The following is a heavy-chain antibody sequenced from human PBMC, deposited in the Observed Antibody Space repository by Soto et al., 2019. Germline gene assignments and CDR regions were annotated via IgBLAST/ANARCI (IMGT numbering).Heavy chain of an antibody. CDR1: GFTFSSYA. J-gene: IGHJ4*02. CDR2: ISGDGRDK. CDR3: AKDRTPVADYYFDY. D-gene: IGHD6-19*01. V-gene: IGHV3-30*18. Sequence: PGGSLRLSCAASGFTFSSYAMHWVRQAPGKGLEWVAVISGDGRDKYHADSVKGRFTISRDNSKNTLYLQMNSLRAEDTAVHYCAKDRTPVADYYFDYWGQGTLVTVSS.